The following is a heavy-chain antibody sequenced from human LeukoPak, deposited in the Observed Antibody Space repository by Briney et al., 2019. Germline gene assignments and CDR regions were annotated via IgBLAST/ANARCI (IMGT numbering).Heavy chain of an antibody. J-gene: IGHJ6*03. V-gene: IGHV1-18*04. CDR3: ARVWTGWFGEFMDV. D-gene: IGHD3-10*01. CDR1: GYTFTSYY. CDR2: ISAYNGNT. Sequence: ASVKVSCKASGYTFTSYYMHWVRQAPGQGLEWMGWISAYNGNTNYAQKLQGRVTMTTDTSTSTAYMELRSLRSDDTAVYYCARVWTGWFGEFMDVWGKGTTVTISS.